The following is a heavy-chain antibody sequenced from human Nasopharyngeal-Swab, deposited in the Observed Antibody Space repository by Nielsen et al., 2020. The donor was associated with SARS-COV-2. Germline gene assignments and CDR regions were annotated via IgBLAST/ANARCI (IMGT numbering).Heavy chain of an antibody. Sequence: GESLKISCAASGFTFSDYYMSWVRQAPGKGLEWVSVIYSGGSTYYADSVKGRFTISRDNSKNTLYLQMNSLRAEDTAVYYCARDPIGAVAGPGGYWGQGTLVTVSS. CDR1: GFTFSDYY. J-gene: IGHJ4*02. CDR3: ARDPIGAVAGPGGY. V-gene: IGHV3-53*01. D-gene: IGHD6-19*01. CDR2: IYSGGST.